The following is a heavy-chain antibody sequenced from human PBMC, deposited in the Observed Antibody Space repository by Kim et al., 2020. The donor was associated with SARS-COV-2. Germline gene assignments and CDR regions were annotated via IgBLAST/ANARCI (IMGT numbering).Heavy chain of an antibody. CDR1: GYTFTSYA. V-gene: IGHV7-4-1*02. D-gene: IGHD3-10*01. CDR3: ARDPRTHDMVRGVIGY. Sequence: ASVKVSCKASGYTFTSYAMNWVRQAPGQGLEWMGWINTNTGNPTYAQGFTGRFVFSLDTSVSTAYLQISSLKAEDTAVYYCARDPRTHDMVRGVIGYWGQGTLVTVSS. J-gene: IGHJ4*02. CDR2: INTNTGNP.